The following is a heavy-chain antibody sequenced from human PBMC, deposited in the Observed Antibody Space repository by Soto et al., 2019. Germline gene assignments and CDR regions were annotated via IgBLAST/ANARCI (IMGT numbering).Heavy chain of an antibody. CDR2: MNPGSGDT. J-gene: IGHJ5*02. CDR3: ARMETFGSLNWFDP. Sequence: ASVKVSCKASGYIFTNNDVSWVRQATGQGLEWMGWMNPGSGDTGYAQKFQGRVTMTRDISIATAYMELSSLRSDDTAIYYCARMETFGSLNWFDPWGQGTLVTV. CDR1: GYIFTNND. V-gene: IGHV1-8*01. D-gene: IGHD3-16*01.